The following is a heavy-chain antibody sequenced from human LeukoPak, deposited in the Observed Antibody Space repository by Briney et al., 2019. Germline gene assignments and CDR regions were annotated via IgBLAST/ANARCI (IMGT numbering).Heavy chain of an antibody. V-gene: IGHV1-69*13. CDR2: IIPMFGTT. J-gene: IGHJ4*02. Sequence: ASVKVSCKASGGTFSSYAISWVRQAPGQGLEWMGGIIPMFGTTSYAQKFQGRVTITADESTSAAYMELSSLRSEDTAVYYCARDRDNNYVLWGQGTLVTVSS. CDR1: GGTFSSYA. CDR3: ARDRDNNYVL. D-gene: IGHD4-11*01.